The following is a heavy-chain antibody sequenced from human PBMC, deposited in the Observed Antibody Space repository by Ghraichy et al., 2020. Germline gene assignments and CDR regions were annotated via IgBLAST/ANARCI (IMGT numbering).Heavy chain of an antibody. V-gene: IGHV3-48*02. D-gene: IGHD6-19*01. CDR1: GFTFSSYS. CDR3: ARGSGWPDKDDAFDI. Sequence: LTCAASGFTFSSYSMNWVRQAPGKGLEWVSYISSSSSTIYYADSVKGRFTISRDNAKNSLYLQINSLRDEDTAVYYCARGSGWPDKDDAFDIWGQGTMVTVSS. J-gene: IGHJ3*02. CDR2: ISSSSSTI.